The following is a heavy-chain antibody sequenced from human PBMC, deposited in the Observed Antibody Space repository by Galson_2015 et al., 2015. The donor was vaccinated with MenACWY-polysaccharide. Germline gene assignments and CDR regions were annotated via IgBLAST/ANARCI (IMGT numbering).Heavy chain of an antibody. Sequence: LRLSCAASGFPFRNHAMSWVRQAPGTGLEWVSGITSGGGGTHYADSVKGRFTISRDNSKNTVSLQMNSLRAEDTALYYCSRNRGSNFRYYMDVWGQGTLVTVSS. J-gene: IGHJ4*02. CDR3: SRNRGSNFRYYMDV. D-gene: IGHD3-10*01. CDR2: ITSGGGGT. V-gene: IGHV3-23*01. CDR1: GFPFRNHA.